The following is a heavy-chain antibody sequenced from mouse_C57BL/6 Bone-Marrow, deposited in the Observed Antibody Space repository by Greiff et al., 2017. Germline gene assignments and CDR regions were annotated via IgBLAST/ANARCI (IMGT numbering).Heavy chain of an antibody. J-gene: IGHJ2*01. CDR3: ATYYGSSPYYIDY. CDR2: IHPNSGST. V-gene: IGHV1-64*01. D-gene: IGHD1-1*01. CDR1: GYTFTSYW. Sequence: QVQLQQPGAELVKPGASVKLSCKASGYTFTSYWMHWVKQRPGQGLEWIGMIHPNSGSTNYNEKFKSKATLTVDKSSSTAYMQLSSLTSEDSAVYYCATYYGSSPYYIDYWGQGTTLTVSS.